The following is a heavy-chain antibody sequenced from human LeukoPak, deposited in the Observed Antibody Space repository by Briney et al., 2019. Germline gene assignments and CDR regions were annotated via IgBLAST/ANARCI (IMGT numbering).Heavy chain of an antibody. D-gene: IGHD6-13*01. Sequence: GGSLRLSCAASGFTFSSYWMSWVRQAPGKGLEWVANIKQDGSEKYYVDSVKGRFTISRDNAKDSLYLQMNSLRAEDTAVYYCARDRVAAAGTNWFDPWGQGTLVTVSS. CDR1: GFTFSSYW. V-gene: IGHV3-7*03. J-gene: IGHJ5*02. CDR2: IKQDGSEK. CDR3: ARDRVAAAGTNWFDP.